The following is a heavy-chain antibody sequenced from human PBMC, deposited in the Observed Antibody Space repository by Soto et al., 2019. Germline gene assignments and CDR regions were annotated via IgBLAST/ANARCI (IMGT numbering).Heavy chain of an antibody. Sequence: QVQLVQSGAEVRKPGSSVKVSCKASGGTFTTYDISWVRKAPGQGLEWMGGIIPLFGATKYAQKFQGRVTITADKSTGTAYMELRTPRSEDTAMYYCARNRSSSWYNGTFDFDSWCQGTLVSVSS. V-gene: IGHV1-69*06. J-gene: IGHJ4*02. CDR1: GGTFTTYD. CDR3: ARNRSSSWYNGTFDFDS. D-gene: IGHD6-19*01. CDR2: IIPLFGAT.